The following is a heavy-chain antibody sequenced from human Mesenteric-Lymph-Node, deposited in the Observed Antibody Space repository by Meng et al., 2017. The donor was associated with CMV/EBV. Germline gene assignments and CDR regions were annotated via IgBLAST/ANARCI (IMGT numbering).Heavy chain of an antibody. D-gene: IGHD3-10*01. CDR3: ARPHYYGSGSSPWFDP. CDR1: GGSSSGYY. J-gene: IGHJ5*02. CDR2: INHNGVP. Sequence: QVLLQLWGAGLLKPSETLSLTCAVYGGSSSGYYWSWIRQPPGKGLEWIGEINHNGVPNYNPSLKSRVTISLDRSKNQFSLKLSSVTAADTAVYYCARPHYYGSGSSPWFDPWGQGTLVTVSS. V-gene: IGHV4-34*01.